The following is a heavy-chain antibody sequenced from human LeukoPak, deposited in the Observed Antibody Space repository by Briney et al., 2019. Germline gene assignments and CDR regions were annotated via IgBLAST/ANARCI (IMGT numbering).Heavy chain of an antibody. CDR1: GFIFTDYY. CDR3: ARGRLLSTVTTDHFDY. D-gene: IGHD4-17*01. J-gene: IGHJ4*02. Sequence: PGGSLRLSCAASGFIFTDYYMNWIRQAPGKGLEWVAHISSSGNTIYYAESVKGRFTISRDNAKSSLFLQMNSLRAEDTAVYYCARGRLLSTVTTDHFDYWGQGTLVTVSS. CDR2: ISSSGNTI. V-gene: IGHV3-11*01.